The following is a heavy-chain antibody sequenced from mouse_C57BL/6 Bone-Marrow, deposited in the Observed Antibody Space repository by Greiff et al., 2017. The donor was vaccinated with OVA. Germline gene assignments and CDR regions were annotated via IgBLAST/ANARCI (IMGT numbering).Heavy chain of an antibody. J-gene: IGHJ4*01. Sequence: VQLQQSGPELVKPGASVKISCKASGYSFTGYYMNWVKQSPEKSLEWIGEINPSTGGTTYNQKFKAKATLTVDKSSSTAYMQLKSLTSEDSAVYYCARRFYYGSSYAMDYWGQGTSVTVSS. CDR3: ARRFYYGSSYAMDY. CDR2: INPSTGGT. D-gene: IGHD1-1*01. V-gene: IGHV1-42*01. CDR1: GYSFTGYY.